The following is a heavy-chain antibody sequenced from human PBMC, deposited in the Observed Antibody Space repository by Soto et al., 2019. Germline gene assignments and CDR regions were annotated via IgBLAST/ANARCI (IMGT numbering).Heavy chain of an antibody. CDR1: GGSISSYY. V-gene: IGHV4-59*01. Sequence: SETLSLTCTVSGGSISSYYWSWIRQPPGKGLEWIGYIYYSGSTNYNPSLKSRVTISVDTSKNQFSLKLSSVTAADTAVYYCARGGDSMFRGANPSNWFDPWCQGTLVTVSS. D-gene: IGHD3-10*01. CDR3: ARGGDSMFRGANPSNWFDP. J-gene: IGHJ5*02. CDR2: IYYSGST.